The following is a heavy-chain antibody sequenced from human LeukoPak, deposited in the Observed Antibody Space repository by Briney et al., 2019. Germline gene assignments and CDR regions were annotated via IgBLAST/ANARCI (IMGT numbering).Heavy chain of an antibody. Sequence: AESLKISCTASGYSFTNYWIAWVRQMPGAGLEWMGTIYPGDSDARYSPAFQGQFTLSVDRSTTTAYLQWPSLKASDTAMYYCARPYSTGIRDAYDMWGQGTMVIVSS. CDR3: ARPYSTGIRDAYDM. V-gene: IGHV5-51*01. D-gene: IGHD2/OR15-2a*01. J-gene: IGHJ3*02. CDR2: IYPGDSDA. CDR1: GYSFTNYW.